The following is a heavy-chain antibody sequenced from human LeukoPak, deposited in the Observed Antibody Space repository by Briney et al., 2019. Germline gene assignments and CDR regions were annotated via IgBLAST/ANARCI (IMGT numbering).Heavy chain of an antibody. D-gene: IGHD3-10*01. Sequence: ASVKVSCKASGYTFTSYAMHWVRQAPGQRLEWMGWINAGNGNTKYSQKFQGRVTITRDTSASTAYMELSSLRSEDTAVYYCAREYYYGSGSSDAFDIWGQGTMVTVSS. CDR3: AREYYYGSGSSDAFDI. CDR2: INAGNGNT. CDR1: GYTFTSYA. J-gene: IGHJ3*02. V-gene: IGHV1-3*01.